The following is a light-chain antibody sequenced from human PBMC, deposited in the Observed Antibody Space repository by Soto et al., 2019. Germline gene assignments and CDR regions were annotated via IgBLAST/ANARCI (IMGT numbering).Light chain of an antibody. CDR1: QGISIY. V-gene: IGKV1-27*01. Sequence: DIQMTQFPSSLSAYVGDRVTITCRASQGISIYLAWYQQKPGKVPQLLIYGASTLQPGVPSRFSGSGSGTDFTLTISSLQPEDVATYYCQKYNSAPLTFGPGTKVDIK. CDR2: GAS. CDR3: QKYNSAPLT. J-gene: IGKJ3*01.